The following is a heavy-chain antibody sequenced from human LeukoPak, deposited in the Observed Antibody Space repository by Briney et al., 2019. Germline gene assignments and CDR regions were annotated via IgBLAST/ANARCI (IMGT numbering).Heavy chain of an antibody. CDR1: GFTFSSYG. Sequence: GGSLRLSCAASGFTFSSYGMHWVRQAPGKGLEWVAVIWYDGSNKYYADSVKGRFTISRDNSKNTLYLQMTSLRADDTAVYYCVKGSSTTSWYFAFDVWGQGTMVAVSS. D-gene: IGHD2-2*01. CDR3: VKGSSTTSWYFAFDV. V-gene: IGHV3-33*06. J-gene: IGHJ3*01. CDR2: IWYDGSNK.